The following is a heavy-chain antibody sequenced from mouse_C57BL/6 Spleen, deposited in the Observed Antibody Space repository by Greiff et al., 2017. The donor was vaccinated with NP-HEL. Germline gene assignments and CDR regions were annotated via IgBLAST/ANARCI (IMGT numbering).Heavy chain of an antibody. CDR1: GYTFTSYW. CDR2: IDPSDSYT. CDR3: ARSDYGNPAWFAY. Sequence: VQLQQPGAELVKPGASVKLSCKASGYTFTSYWMQWVKQRPGQGLEWIGEIDPSDSYTNYNQKFKGKATLTVDTSSSTAYMQLSSLTSEDSAVYYCARSDYGNPAWFAYWGQGTLVTVSA. V-gene: IGHV1-50*01. J-gene: IGHJ3*01. D-gene: IGHD2-1*01.